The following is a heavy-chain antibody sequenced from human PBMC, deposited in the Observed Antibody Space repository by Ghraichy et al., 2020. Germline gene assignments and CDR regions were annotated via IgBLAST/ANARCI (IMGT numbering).Heavy chain of an antibody. J-gene: IGHJ6*02. CDR2: IIPMFGTA. Sequence: KVSCKASGGTFSSDVISWVRQAPGQGLEWMGGIIPMFGTANHAQKFQGRVTFTAHEFTSTAYMELSSLRSEDTAVYYCARGVNRNHGRSGHYYYGMDVWGQGTTVTVSS. V-gene: IGHV1-69*01. CDR1: GGTFSSDV. D-gene: IGHD1-14*01. CDR3: ARGVNRNHGRSGHYYYGMDV.